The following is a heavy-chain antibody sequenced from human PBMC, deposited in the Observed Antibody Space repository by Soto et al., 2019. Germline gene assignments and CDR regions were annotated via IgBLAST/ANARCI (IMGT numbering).Heavy chain of an antibody. CDR1: GGSISSYY. J-gene: IGHJ6*03. V-gene: IGHV4-59*01. CDR3: ASMDGGVLRFLEWSHYYYMDV. CDR2: IYYSGST. D-gene: IGHD3-3*01. Sequence: SETLSLTCTVSGGSISSYYWSWIRQPPGKGLEWIRYIYYSGSTNYNPSLKSRVTISVDTSKNQFSLKLSSVTAADTAVYYCASMDGGVLRFLEWSHYYYMDVWGKGTTVTVSS.